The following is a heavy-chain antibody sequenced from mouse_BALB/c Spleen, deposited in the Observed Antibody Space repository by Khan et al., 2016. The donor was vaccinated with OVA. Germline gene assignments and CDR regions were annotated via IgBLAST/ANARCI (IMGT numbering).Heavy chain of an antibody. CDR1: GYTFTEYT. CDR2: INPKNGIT. D-gene: IGHD3-3*01. CDR3: ARDAGHY. J-gene: IGHJ4*01. V-gene: IGHV1-22*01. Sequence: VQLQQSGPELVKPGASVKISCKTSGYTFTEYTLHWVKQSHGKSLEWIGVINPKNGITSYNQKFKGKATLTVDKSSSTAYMEFRSLTSEDSAVYYCARDAGHYWGQGTSVTVSS.